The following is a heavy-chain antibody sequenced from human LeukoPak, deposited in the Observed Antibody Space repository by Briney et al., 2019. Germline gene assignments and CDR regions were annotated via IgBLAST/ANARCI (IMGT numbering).Heavy chain of an antibody. Sequence: ASVKVSCKASGYTFTSYDINWVRQATGQGLEWMGWMNPNSGNTGYAQKFQGRVTMTRNTSISTAYMELSSLRAEDTAVYYCARVSLSGRRWFGELTPIDYWGQGTLVTVSS. CDR3: ARVSLSGRRWFGELTPIDY. D-gene: IGHD3-10*01. J-gene: IGHJ4*02. CDR1: GYTFTSYD. CDR2: MNPNSGNT. V-gene: IGHV1-8*01.